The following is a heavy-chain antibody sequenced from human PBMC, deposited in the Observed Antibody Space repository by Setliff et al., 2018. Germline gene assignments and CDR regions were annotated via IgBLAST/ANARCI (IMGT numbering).Heavy chain of an antibody. CDR2: INPNAGNI. J-gene: IGHJ4*02. Sequence: ASVKVSCKASGYTFTAYYIHWVRQAPGQGLEWMGWINPNAGNINYIQKFQGRVTMTRDTSISTAYMELRRLKSDDTAVYYCVRGSGPWVVVAIPFDRWGQGTLVTVSS. CDR3: VRGSGPWVVVAIPFDR. D-gene: IGHD2-2*02. CDR1: GYTFTAYY. V-gene: IGHV1-2*02.